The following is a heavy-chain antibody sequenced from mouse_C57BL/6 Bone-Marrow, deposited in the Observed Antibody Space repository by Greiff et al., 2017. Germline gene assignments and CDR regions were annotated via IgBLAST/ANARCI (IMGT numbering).Heavy chain of an antibody. Sequence: EVQRVESGGGLVKPGGSLKLSCAASGFTFSSSAMSWVRQTPEKRLEWVATISDGGSYTYYPDLVKGRFTISRDNAKNNLYLLMSHMKSEDTAMYYCARDRGYYYGSSYDYWGKGTTLTVSS. J-gene: IGHJ2*01. V-gene: IGHV5-4*01. CDR1: GFTFSSSA. CDR2: ISDGGSYT. D-gene: IGHD1-1*01. CDR3: ARDRGYYYGSSYDY.